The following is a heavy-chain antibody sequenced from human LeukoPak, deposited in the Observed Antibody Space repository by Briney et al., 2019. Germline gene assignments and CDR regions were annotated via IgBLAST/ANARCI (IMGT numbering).Heavy chain of an antibody. V-gene: IGHV4-4*07. Sequence: SETLSLTCTVSGGSMRSYYWSWIRQPAGKGLEWIGRIWSTEIKDYIPSLKSRVTMSIDTSRNQFSLRLSSVTAADTAVYYSTRLASGSYGPLTPFDYWGQGTLVTVSS. CDR3: TRLASGSYGPLTPFDY. J-gene: IGHJ4*02. D-gene: IGHD1-26*01. CDR2: IWSTEIK. CDR1: GGSMRSYY.